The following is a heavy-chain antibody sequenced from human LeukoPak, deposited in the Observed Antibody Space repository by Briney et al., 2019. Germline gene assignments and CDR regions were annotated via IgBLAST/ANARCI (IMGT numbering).Heavy chain of an antibody. CDR2: INPNSGGT. D-gene: IGHD3-3*01. J-gene: IGHJ3*02. V-gene: IGHV1-2*02. Sequence: ASVKVSCKASGYTFTGYYMHWVRLAPGQGLEGMGWINPNSGGTNYAQKFQDRVTMTRDTSISTAYMELSRLRSDDTAVYYCARPTIFGVVTGAFDIWGQGTMVTVSS. CDR1: GYTFTGYY. CDR3: ARPTIFGVVTGAFDI.